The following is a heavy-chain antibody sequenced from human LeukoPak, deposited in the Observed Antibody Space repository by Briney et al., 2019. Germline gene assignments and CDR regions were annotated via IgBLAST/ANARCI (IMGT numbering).Heavy chain of an antibody. CDR2: ISSNGVTT. D-gene: IGHD3-10*01. J-gene: IGHJ4*02. Sequence: GGSLRLSCAASGFCFSNYAMHCVRQAPGKGLEFVSAISSNGVTTYYASSVKGRFSISRGSSQSTLFLQMGSLTTEEMAAYYCARPIKDSGIFRGLVYWGQGILVTVSS. CDR3: ARPIKDSGIFRGLVY. V-gene: IGHV3-64*01. CDR1: GFCFSNYA.